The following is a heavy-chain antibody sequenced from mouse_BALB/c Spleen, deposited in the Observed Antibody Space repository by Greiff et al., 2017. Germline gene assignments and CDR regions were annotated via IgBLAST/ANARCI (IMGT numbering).Heavy chain of an antibody. J-gene: IGHJ2*01. D-gene: IGHD3-1*01. CDR1: GFTFSSFG. Sequence: EVKLVESGGGLVQPGGSLKLSCAASGFTFSSFGMHWVRQAPEKGLEWVAYISSGSSTIYYADTVKGRFTISRDNPKNTLFLQMTSLRSEDTAMYYCARERDRGYCDYWGQGTTVTVAS. CDR2: ISSGSSTI. V-gene: IGHV5-17*02. CDR3: ARERDRGYCDY.